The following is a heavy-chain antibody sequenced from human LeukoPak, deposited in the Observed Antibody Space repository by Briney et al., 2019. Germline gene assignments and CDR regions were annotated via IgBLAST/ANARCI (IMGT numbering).Heavy chain of an antibody. V-gene: IGHV3-74*01. Sequence: GGYLRLSCAASGFTFNSYWMHWVRQAPGKGLAWVSRISGDESSTSYADSVKGRFTISRDNAKNSLYLQMNSLRAEDTALYYCAKDTPPLNYYGSGSYYTTFQYFQHWGQGTLVTVSS. CDR1: GFTFNSYW. J-gene: IGHJ1*01. CDR2: ISGDESST. D-gene: IGHD3-10*01. CDR3: AKDTPPLNYYGSGSYYTTFQYFQH.